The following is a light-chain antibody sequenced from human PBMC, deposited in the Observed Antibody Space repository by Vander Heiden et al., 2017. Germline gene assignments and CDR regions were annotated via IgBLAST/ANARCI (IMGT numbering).Light chain of an antibody. CDR3: QQYGSSPGYT. V-gene: IGKV3-20*01. CDR1: QSVSSSY. J-gene: IGKJ2*01. CDR2: GAS. Sequence: ELVLTQSPGTLSLSPGERATLSCRASQSVSSSYLAWYQQKPGQAPRLLIYGASSRATGIPDRFSGSGCGTDFTLTIIRREPEDFAVYYCQQYGSSPGYTFGQGTKLEIK.